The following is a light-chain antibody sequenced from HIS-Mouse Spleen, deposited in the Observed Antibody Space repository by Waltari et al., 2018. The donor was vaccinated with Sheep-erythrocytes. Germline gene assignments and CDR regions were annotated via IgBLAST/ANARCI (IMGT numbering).Light chain of an antibody. Sequence: QSALTQPRSVSGSPGQSVTISCTGTSSDVGGYNYVSWYQQHPGKAPNLMIYAVIKRPSGVPDRFSGSKSGNTASLTISWLQAEDEADYYCCSYAGSYNHVFATGTKVTVL. CDR2: AVI. CDR3: CSYAGSYNHV. V-gene: IGLV2-11*01. CDR1: SSDVGGYNY. J-gene: IGLJ1*01.